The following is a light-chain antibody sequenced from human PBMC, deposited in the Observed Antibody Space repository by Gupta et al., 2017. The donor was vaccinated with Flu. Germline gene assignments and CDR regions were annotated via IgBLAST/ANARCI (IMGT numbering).Light chain of an antibody. V-gene: IGLV3-21*02. CDR1: NIGSKS. J-gene: IGLJ1*01. CDR2: DDS. Sequence: YVLTQPPSVSVAPGQTARITCGGNNIGSKSVHWYQQKPGQAPVLVVYDDSDQPSGIPERFSGSNSGNTATLTISRVEAGDEADYYCQVWDSSSYHHVFGTGTKVTVL. CDR3: QVWDSSSYHHV.